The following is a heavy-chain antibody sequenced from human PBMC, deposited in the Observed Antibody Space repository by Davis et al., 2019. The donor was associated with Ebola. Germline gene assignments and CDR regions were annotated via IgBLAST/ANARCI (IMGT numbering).Heavy chain of an antibody. CDR3: ATDTYSNEPFDI. J-gene: IGHJ3*02. V-gene: IGHV3-48*02. D-gene: IGHD2/OR15-2a*01. CDR1: GFTFSTYN. CDR2: ISADSKGI. Sequence: GESLKISCAASGFTFSTYNMNWVRQAPGKGPDWISYISADSKGIYYADSVKGRFIISRDNAKNSLYLQMNSLRDDDTAVYYCATDTYSNEPFDIWGQGTMVTVSS.